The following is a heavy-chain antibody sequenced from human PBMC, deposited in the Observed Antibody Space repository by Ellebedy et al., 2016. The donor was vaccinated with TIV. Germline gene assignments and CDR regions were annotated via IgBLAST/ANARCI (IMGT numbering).Heavy chain of an antibody. CDR1: GHSFSNYW. CDR2: IYPSYSDT. V-gene: IGHV5-51*01. J-gene: IGHJ6*02. D-gene: IGHD2-2*02. Sequence: GESLKISCKGSGHSFSNYWIAWVRQLPGKGPEWMGIIYPSYSDTRYSPSLQGQVTNSADKSITTAYLQWSSLKASDTAMYYCARFDYTDSYYYAMDVWGQGTTVTVSS. CDR3: ARFDYTDSYYYAMDV.